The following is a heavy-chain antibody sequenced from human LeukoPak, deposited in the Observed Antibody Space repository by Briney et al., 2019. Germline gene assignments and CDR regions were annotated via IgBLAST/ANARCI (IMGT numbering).Heavy chain of an antibody. Sequence: GGSLRLSCAASGFTFGSNWMHWVRQAPGKGLVWVSRSNEDGSTTNYADSVKGRFTISRDNAKNTLYLQMNSLTAEDTAVYYCVRDLGGRSGHWGQGTLVTVSS. CDR1: GFTFGSNW. CDR3: VRDLGGRSGH. D-gene: IGHD1-26*01. CDR2: SNEDGSTT. V-gene: IGHV3-74*01. J-gene: IGHJ4*02.